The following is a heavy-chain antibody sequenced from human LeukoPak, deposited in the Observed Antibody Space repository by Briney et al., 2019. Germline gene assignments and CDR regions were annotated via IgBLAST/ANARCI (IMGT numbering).Heavy chain of an antibody. J-gene: IGHJ5*02. CDR1: GYSFTSYW. Sequence: GASLKISCKCYGYSFTSYWIGWVRDMAGKVVELMGIIYPGDSNNRDNPSYRGHVTIPDDKSISTPHLQWSSMKGSDTAVYYCARGSAAGTEWFDPWGQGTLVTVSS. CDR2: IYPGDSNN. D-gene: IGHD6-13*01. CDR3: ARGSAAGTEWFDP. V-gene: IGHV5-51*01.